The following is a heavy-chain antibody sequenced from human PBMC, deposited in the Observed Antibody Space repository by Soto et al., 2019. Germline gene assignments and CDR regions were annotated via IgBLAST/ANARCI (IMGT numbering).Heavy chain of an antibody. CDR1: GFTFSSYG. J-gene: IGHJ4*02. CDR3: ARETHPDSSGWFDY. Sequence: GGSLRLSCAASGFTFSSYGMHWVRQAPGKGLEWVAVIWYDGSNKYYADSVKGRFTISRDNSKNTLYLQMNSLRAEDTAVYYCARETHPDSSGWFDYWGQGTLVTVS. CDR2: IWYDGSNK. D-gene: IGHD6-19*01. V-gene: IGHV3-33*01.